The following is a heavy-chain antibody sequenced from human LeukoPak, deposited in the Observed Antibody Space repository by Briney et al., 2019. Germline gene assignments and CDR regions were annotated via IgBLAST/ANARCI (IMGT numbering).Heavy chain of an antibody. J-gene: IGHJ5*02. CDR3: ARHYGP. CDR1: GGSINYYY. V-gene: IGHV4-59*05. D-gene: IGHD3-16*01. Sequence: SETLSLTCTVSGGSINYYYWMWIRQPPGKGLEWIGSIYDSGSTYYNPSLKSRVTISVDTSKNQFSLKLNSVTAADTAVYYCARHYGPWGQGTLVTVSS. CDR2: IYDSGST.